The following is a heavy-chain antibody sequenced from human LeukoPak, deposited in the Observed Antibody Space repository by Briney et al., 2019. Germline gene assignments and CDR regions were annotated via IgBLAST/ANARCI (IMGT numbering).Heavy chain of an antibody. CDR1: GDSISSSAYY. D-gene: IGHD6-13*01. Sequence: SETLSLTCSVSGDSISSSAYYWGWIRQPPEKGLEWIGSVSYREGSYQNPSLKTRVTISVDMSKNQFSLKMSSVTAADTAVYYCARAYSSSWYWNWFDPWGQGTLVTVSS. J-gene: IGHJ5*02. CDR3: ARAYSSSWYWNWFDP. V-gene: IGHV4-39*07. CDR2: VSYREGS.